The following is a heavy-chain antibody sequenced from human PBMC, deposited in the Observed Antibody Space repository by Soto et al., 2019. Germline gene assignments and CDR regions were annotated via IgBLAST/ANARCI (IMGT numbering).Heavy chain of an antibody. V-gene: IGHV1-18*01. CDR3: ARGCSSTSCRSYGMDV. D-gene: IGHD2-2*01. J-gene: IGHJ6*02. Sequence: ASVKVSCKASGYTFTSYGISWVRQEHGQGLEWMGWISAYNGNTNYAQKLQGRVTMTTDTSTSTAYMELRSLRSDDTAVYYCARGCSSTSCRSYGMDVWGQGTTVTVSS. CDR1: GYTFTSYG. CDR2: ISAYNGNT.